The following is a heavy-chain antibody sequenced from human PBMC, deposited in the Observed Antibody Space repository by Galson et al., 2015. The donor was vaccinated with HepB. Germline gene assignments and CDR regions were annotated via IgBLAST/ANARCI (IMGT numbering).Heavy chain of an antibody. J-gene: IGHJ4*02. Sequence: ETLSLTCTVSGGSISSTSYYWGWIRQPPGKGLDWIGIIYYSGSTYYNPSLKSRVTISVDTSKSQFSLKLSSVTAADTAIFYCARRSYRGYYFDFWGQGTLVTVSS. V-gene: IGHV4-39*01. CDR2: IYYSGST. CDR3: ARRSYRGYYFDF. CDR1: GGSISSTSYY. D-gene: IGHD3-16*02.